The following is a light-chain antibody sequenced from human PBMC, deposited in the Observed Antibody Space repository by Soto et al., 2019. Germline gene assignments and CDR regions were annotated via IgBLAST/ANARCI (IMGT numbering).Light chain of an antibody. J-gene: IGLJ2*01. CDR3: CSYAGSNSLI. Sequence: QSALTQPASVSGSPGQSITISCTGTNGDVGSYDLVSWYQRYPGEAPKLIIYEVNKRPSGISNRFSGSKSGNTASLTISGLQAEDEAEYDCCSYAGSNSLIFGGATQLTVL. CDR1: NGDVGSYDL. CDR2: EVN. V-gene: IGLV2-23*02.